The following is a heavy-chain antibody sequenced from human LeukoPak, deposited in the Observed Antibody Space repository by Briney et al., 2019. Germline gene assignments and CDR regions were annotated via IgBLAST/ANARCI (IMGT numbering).Heavy chain of an antibody. V-gene: IGHV4-59*01. J-gene: IGHJ4*02. D-gene: IGHD3-10*01. CDR3: ARAPYGSGFDY. CDR1: SGSISSYF. Sequence: SETLSLTCTVSSGSISSYFWSWIRQPPGKGLEWIGYIYYSGSTNYNPSLKSRVTESVDTSKNQFSLKLSSVTAADTAVYHCARAPYGSGFDYWGQGILVTVSS. CDR2: IYYSGST.